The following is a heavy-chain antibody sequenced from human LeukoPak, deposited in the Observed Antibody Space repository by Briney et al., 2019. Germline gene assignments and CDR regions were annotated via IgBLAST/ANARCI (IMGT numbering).Heavy chain of an antibody. J-gene: IGHJ4*02. CDR3: ARDFGTIAVAGIMDY. V-gene: IGHV3-7*01. D-gene: IGHD6-19*01. Sequence: GGSLRLSCAASGFTFSSDWMSWVRQAPGKGLEWVANIKQDGSEKYYVDSVKGRFTISRDNAKNSLYLQMNSLRAEDTAVYYCARDFGTIAVAGIMDYWGQGTLVTVSS. CDR2: IKQDGSEK. CDR1: GFTFSSDW.